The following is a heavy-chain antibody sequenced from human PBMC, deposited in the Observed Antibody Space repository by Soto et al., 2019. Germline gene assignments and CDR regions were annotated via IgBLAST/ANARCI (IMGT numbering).Heavy chain of an antibody. CDR3: ERYSGYSGYDYFDY. CDR1: GFTFSSYA. Sequence: GGSLRLSCAASGFTFSSYAMHWVRQAPGKGLEWVAVISYDGSNKYYADSVKGRFTISRDNSKNTLYLQMNSLRAEDTAVYYCERYSGYSGYDYFDYWGQGTLVTVSS. J-gene: IGHJ4*02. D-gene: IGHD5-12*01. CDR2: ISYDGSNK. V-gene: IGHV3-30-3*01.